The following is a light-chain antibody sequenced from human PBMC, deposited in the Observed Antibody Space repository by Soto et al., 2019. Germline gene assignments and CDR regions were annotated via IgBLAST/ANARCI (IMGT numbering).Light chain of an antibody. V-gene: IGKV3-20*01. CDR3: RQYGSSPVT. CDR1: QSVSSSY. J-gene: IGKJ1*01. Sequence: EIVLTQSPGTLSLSPGERATLSCRASQSVSSSYLAWYQQKPCQAPRLLIYGVSSRATGIPDRFSGSGSGKDFTLTISRLEPEEFAVYYCRQYGSSPVTFGQGTKVEIK. CDR2: GVS.